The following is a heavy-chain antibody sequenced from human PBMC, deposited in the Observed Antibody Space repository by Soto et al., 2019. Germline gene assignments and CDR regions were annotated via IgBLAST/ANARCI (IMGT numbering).Heavy chain of an antibody. CDR2: INHSGST. D-gene: IGHD2-21*01. Sequence: SETLSLTCAVYGGSFSGYYWSWIRQPPGKGLEWIGEINHSGSTNYNPSLKSRVTISVDTSKNQFSLKLSSVTAADTAVYYCARGRRPRLLQDIAWFDPWGQGTLVTVSS. J-gene: IGHJ5*02. CDR1: GGSFSGYY. CDR3: ARGRRPRLLQDIAWFDP. V-gene: IGHV4-34*01.